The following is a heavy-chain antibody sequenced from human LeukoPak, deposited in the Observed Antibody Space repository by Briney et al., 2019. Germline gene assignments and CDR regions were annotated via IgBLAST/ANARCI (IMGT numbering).Heavy chain of an antibody. V-gene: IGHV3-11*04. Sequence: GGSLRLSCAASGFTFSDYYMGWIRQAPGKGLEWVSYISSSGSTIYYADSVKGRFTISRDNAKNSLYLQMNSLRAEDTAVYYCGRVKEASAFDIWGQGTMVTVSS. D-gene: IGHD5-12*01. CDR3: GRVKEASAFDI. CDR2: ISSSGSTI. J-gene: IGHJ3*02. CDR1: GFTFSDYY.